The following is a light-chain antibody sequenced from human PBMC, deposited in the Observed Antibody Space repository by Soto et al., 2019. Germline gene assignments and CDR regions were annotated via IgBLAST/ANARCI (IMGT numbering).Light chain of an antibody. CDR3: QQYGSSPLWT. V-gene: IGKV3-20*01. CDR2: GAS. CDR1: QSVSSSY. J-gene: IGKJ1*01. Sequence: EIVLTQSPGTLSLSPGERATLSCRASQSVSSSYLAWYQQKPGQAPRLIIYGASNRATGIPDRFSGSGSGTDFTLTISRLEPDDFAVYYCQQYGSSPLWTFGQGTKVEIK.